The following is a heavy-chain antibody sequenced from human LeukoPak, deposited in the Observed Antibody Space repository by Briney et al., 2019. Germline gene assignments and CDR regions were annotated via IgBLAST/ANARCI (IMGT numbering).Heavy chain of an antibody. V-gene: IGHV1-2*02. D-gene: IGHD6-13*01. CDR1: GYNFTSYY. CDR3: ARVGAAAGTRTTATDY. J-gene: IGHJ4*02. CDR2: INPNSGGT. Sequence: ASVKVSCKASGYNFTSYYMHWVRQAPGQGLEWMGWINPNSGGTNYAQKFQGRVTMTRDTSISTAYMELSRLRSDDTAVYYCARVGAAAGTRTTATDYWGQGTLVTVSS.